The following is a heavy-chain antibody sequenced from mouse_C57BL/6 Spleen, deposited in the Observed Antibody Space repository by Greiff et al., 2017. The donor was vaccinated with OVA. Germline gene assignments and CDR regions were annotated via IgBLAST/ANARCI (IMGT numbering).Heavy chain of an antibody. CDR3: ARRTTVVPYYYAMDY. D-gene: IGHD1-1*01. CDR2: ISSGSSTI. J-gene: IGHJ4*01. Sequence: EVQRVESGGGLVKPGGSLKLSCAASGFTFSDYGMHWVRQAPEKGLEWVAYISSGSSTIYYADTVKGRFTISRDNAKNTLFLQMTSLRSEDTAMYYCARRTTVVPYYYAMDYWGQGTSVTVSS. CDR1: GFTFSDYG. V-gene: IGHV5-17*01.